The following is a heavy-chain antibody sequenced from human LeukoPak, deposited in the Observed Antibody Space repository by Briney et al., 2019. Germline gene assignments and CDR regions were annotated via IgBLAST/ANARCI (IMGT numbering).Heavy chain of an antibody. V-gene: IGHV1-18*01. CDR2: ISAYNGNT. CDR1: GYTFTSYG. J-gene: IGHJ3*02. D-gene: IGHD6-19*01. CDR3: ARVSPPRYSSGWGLDAFDI. Sequence: GASVKVSCKASGYTFTSYGISWVRQAPGQGLEWMGWISAYNGNTNYAQKLQGRVTMTTDTSTSTAYMELRSLRSDDTAVYYCARVSPPRYSSGWGLDAFDIWGQGTMVTVSS.